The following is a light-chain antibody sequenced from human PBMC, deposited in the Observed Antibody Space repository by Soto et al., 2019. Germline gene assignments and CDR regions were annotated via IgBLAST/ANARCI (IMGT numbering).Light chain of an antibody. CDR1: QTVLHGSNY. J-gene: IGKJ1*01. Sequence: DIVMTQSPDSLAVSLGERATINCKSSQTVLHGSNYLAWYQQKPGQPPKLLIYWASTRESGVPDRFSGSGSGTDFTLTISSLQAEDGAVDYCQQYYTTPVTFGQGTKVEIK. CDR2: WAS. CDR3: QQYYTTPVT. V-gene: IGKV4-1*01.